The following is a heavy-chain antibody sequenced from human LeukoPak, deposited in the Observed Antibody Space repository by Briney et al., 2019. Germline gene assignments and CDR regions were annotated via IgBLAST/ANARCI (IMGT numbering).Heavy chain of an antibody. D-gene: IGHD2-15*01. V-gene: IGHV4-34*01. Sequence: SETLSLTCVVYGGSFSGYYWSWIRQPPGKGREWIGSIYYSGNTYYNSSLKSRVTISVDTSKNQFSLKLSSVTAADTAVYYCARHENIVVVVAATGFDNWGQGTLVTVSS. J-gene: IGHJ4*02. CDR2: IYYSGNT. CDR1: GGSFSGYY. CDR3: ARHENIVVVVAATGFDN.